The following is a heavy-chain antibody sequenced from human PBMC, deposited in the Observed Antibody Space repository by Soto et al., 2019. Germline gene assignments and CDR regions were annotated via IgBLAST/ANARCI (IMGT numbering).Heavy chain of an antibody. D-gene: IGHD1-26*01. CDR2: ISYDGSNK. CDR1: GFTFSSYG. CDR3: AKEGGGGSYWDYFVY. Sequence: PGGSLRLSCAASGFTFSSYGMHWVRQAPGKGLEWVAVISYDGSNKYYADSVKGRFTISRDNSKNTLYLQMNSLRGEDTAVYYCAKEGGGGSYWDYFVYWGQGALVTVSS. J-gene: IGHJ4*02. V-gene: IGHV3-30*18.